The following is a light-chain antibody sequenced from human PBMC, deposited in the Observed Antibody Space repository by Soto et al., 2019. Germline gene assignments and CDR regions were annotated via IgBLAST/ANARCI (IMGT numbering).Light chain of an antibody. J-gene: IGKJ4*01. V-gene: IGKV3D-20*02. CDR1: QSVSSNY. CDR2: DAS. Sequence: EIVLTQSPGPLSLSPGERATLSCRSSQSVSSNYLAWYQQKPGQAPRLLIYDASNRATGIPARFSGSGSGTDFTLTISSLEPEDFAVYYCQQRSNWPLTLGGGTKVDIK. CDR3: QQRSNWPLT.